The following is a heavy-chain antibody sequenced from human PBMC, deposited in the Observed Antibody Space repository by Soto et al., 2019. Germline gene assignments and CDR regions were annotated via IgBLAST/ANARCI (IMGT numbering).Heavy chain of an antibody. V-gene: IGHV3-23*01. Sequence: EVQLLDSGGGLVQPGGSLRLSCAASGFTFSNYAMTWFRQGPGKGLEWVSGISGRGGRSYYADSVKGRFTISRDNSKSPLYLQMTSLRAEDTAVYYCAKAYFVWSSEQPYYFDYWGQGTLVTVSS. CDR3: AKAYFVWSSEQPYYFDY. D-gene: IGHD3-16*01. CDR2: ISGRGGRS. CDR1: GFTFSNYA. J-gene: IGHJ4*02.